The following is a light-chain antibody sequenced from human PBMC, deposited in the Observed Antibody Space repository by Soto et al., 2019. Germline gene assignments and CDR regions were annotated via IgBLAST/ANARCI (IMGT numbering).Light chain of an antibody. Sequence: EIVMTQSPATLSVSPGERATLSCRASQSVSSNLAWYQQKPGQAPRLLIYGASTRATGIPARFSGSGSGTEFTLTISSLQSEDFAFYYCQQYNNLPLYTFGQGTKLEIK. V-gene: IGKV3-15*01. CDR3: QQYNNLPLYT. CDR2: GAS. J-gene: IGKJ2*01. CDR1: QSVSSN.